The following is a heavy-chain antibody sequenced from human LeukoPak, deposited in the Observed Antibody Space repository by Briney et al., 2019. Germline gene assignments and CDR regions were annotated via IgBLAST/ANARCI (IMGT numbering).Heavy chain of an antibody. J-gene: IGHJ4*02. Sequence: SETLSLTCTVSGGSISSSSYCWGWIRQPPGKGLEWIGSIYYSGSTYYNPSLKSRVTISVDTSKNQFSLKLSSVTAADTAVYYCARRKTYDSSGYYYGGFDYWGQGTLVTVSS. V-gene: IGHV4-39*01. CDR3: ARRKTYDSSGYYYGGFDY. CDR1: GGSISSSSYC. D-gene: IGHD3-22*01. CDR2: IYYSGST.